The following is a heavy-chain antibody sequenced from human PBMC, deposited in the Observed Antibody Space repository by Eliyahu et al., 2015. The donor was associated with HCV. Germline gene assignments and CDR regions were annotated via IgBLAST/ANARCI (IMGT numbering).Heavy chain of an antibody. CDR2: ISYDGSNK. Sequence: GLEWVAVISYDGSNKYYADSVKGRFTISRDNSKNTLYLQMNSLRTEDTAVYYCAKDPAGTMEYYFDYWGQGTLVTVSS. D-gene: IGHD1-7*01. V-gene: IGHV3-30*18. J-gene: IGHJ4*02. CDR3: AKDPAGTMEYYFDY.